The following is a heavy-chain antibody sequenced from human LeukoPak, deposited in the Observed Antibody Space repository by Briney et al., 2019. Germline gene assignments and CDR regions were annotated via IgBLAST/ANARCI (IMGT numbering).Heavy chain of an antibody. V-gene: IGHV4-28*03. Sequence: PSDTLSLTCAVSGYSISSSNWWGWIRQPPGKGLEWIGYIYYSGSTNYNPSLKSRVTISVDTSKNQFSLKLSSVTAADTAVYYCAREKYSYGYFDYWGQGTLVTVSS. J-gene: IGHJ4*02. CDR2: IYYSGST. D-gene: IGHD5-18*01. CDR1: GYSISSSNW. CDR3: AREKYSYGYFDY.